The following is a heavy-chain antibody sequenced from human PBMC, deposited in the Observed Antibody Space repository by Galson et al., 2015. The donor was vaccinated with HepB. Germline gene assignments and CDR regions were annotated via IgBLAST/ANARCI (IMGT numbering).Heavy chain of an antibody. CDR1: VGSISSYY. CDR2: IYTSGST. J-gene: IGHJ4*02. CDR3: ASTRHDYGDYGAWNYFDY. V-gene: IGHV4-4*07. Sequence: ETLSPTCTVSVGSISSYYWSWIRQPAGKGLEWIGRIYTSGSTNYNPSLKSRVTMSVDTSKNQFSLKLSSVTAADTAVYYCASTRHDYGDYGAWNYFDYWGQGTLVTVSS. D-gene: IGHD4-17*01.